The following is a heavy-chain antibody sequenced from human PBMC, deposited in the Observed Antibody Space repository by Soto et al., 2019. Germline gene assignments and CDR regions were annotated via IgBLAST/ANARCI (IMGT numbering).Heavy chain of an antibody. Sequence: SVKVSCKASGGTFSSYAISWVRQAPGQGLEWMGGIIPIFGNTKYAQKLLGRVTMTTDTSTSTAYMELRSLRSEDTAVYYCAREKVGAVDYWGQGTLVTVSS. CDR2: IIPIFGNT. V-gene: IGHV1-69*05. J-gene: IGHJ4*02. CDR1: GGTFSSYA. CDR3: AREKVGAVDY. D-gene: IGHD1-26*01.